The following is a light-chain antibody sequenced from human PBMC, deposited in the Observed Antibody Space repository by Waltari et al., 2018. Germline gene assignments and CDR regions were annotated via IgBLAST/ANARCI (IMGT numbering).Light chain of an antibody. J-gene: IGKJ5*01. CDR3: QQTDSFPIT. CDR2: GAS. Sequence: DIQMTQSQSSLSASVGDRVIITRRASQNIKTYLNWYQQKLGKAPKVLIHGASGLQSGVPSRFSGGGSGTDFTLTINSLQPEDFATYYCQQTDSFPITFGQGTRLEIK. CDR1: QNIKTY. V-gene: IGKV1-39*01.